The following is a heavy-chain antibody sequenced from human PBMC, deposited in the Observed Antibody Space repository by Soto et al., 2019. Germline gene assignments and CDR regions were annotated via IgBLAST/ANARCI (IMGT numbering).Heavy chain of an antibody. CDR3: ARDLAYYHGKNWFDP. V-gene: IGHV3-7*03. Sequence: GGALRLCWAASGFTFSSYWMSGVRQAPGKGLEWVANIKKDGSEKYYVDSVKGRFTISRDNAKNSLYLQMNSLRAEDTAVYYCARDLAYYHGKNWFDPWGPGTLVT. CDR2: IKKDGSEK. J-gene: IGHJ5*02. CDR1: GFTFSSYW. D-gene: IGHD3-10*01.